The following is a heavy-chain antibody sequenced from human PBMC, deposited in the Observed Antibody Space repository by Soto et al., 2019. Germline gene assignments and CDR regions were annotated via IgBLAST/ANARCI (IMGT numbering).Heavy chain of an antibody. CDR3: ARGGGTSGSNYRVDAFDI. J-gene: IGHJ3*02. Sequence: EVQLVESGGGLVQPGGSLRLCCAASGFTVSSNYMSWVRQAPGKGLEWVSVIYSGGSTYYADSVKGRFTISRHNSKNTLYLQMNSLRAEDTAVYYCARGGGTSGSNYRVDAFDIWGQGTMVTVSS. CDR1: GFTVSSNY. D-gene: IGHD4-4*01. CDR2: IYSGGST. V-gene: IGHV3-53*04.